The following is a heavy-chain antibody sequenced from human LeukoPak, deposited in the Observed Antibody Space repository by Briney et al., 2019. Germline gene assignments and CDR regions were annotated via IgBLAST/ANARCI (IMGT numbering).Heavy chain of an antibody. Sequence: LETLSLTCTVCGGSISSYYWSWIRQPPGKGLKWIGYIYYSGSTNYNPSLKSRVTISVDTSKNQFSLKLSSVTAADTAVYYCARDRGSVIIPNGPYYYYGMDVWGQGTTVTVSS. V-gene: IGHV4-59*01. J-gene: IGHJ6*02. CDR3: ARDRGSVIIPNGPYYYYGMDV. D-gene: IGHD2-8*01. CDR1: GGSISSYY. CDR2: IYYSGST.